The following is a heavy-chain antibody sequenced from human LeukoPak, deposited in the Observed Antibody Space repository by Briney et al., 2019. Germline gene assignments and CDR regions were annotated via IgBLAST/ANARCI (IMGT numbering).Heavy chain of an antibody. V-gene: IGHV3-21*01. CDR3: ARDAPKSYCGGDCYGY. Sequence: GGSLRLSCAASEFTFSTYSMNWVRQAPGKGLEWVSSISSGSTYIYYADSVKGRFTISRDNAKNSLYLQMNSLRAEDTAVYYCARDAPKSYCGGDCYGYWGQGTLVTVSS. CDR1: EFTFSTYS. D-gene: IGHD2-21*01. CDR2: ISSGSTYI. J-gene: IGHJ4*02.